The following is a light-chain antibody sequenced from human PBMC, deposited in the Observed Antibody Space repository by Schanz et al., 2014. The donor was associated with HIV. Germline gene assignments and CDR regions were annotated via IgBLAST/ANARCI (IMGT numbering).Light chain of an antibody. Sequence: QSALTQPRSVSGSPGQSVTISCTGTSSDVGDYNYVSWYQQHPGKAPKLMIFDVTERPSGVPDRLSGSKSGNTASLTISGLQAEDEADYYCQSYDSSLSGPGVVFGGGTKLTVL. CDR1: SSDVGDYNY. CDR2: DVT. J-gene: IGLJ2*01. V-gene: IGLV2-11*01. CDR3: QSYDSSLSGPGVV.